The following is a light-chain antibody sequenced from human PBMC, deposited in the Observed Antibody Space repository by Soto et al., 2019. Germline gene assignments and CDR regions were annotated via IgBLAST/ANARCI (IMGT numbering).Light chain of an antibody. J-gene: IGKJ3*01. V-gene: IGKV3-20*01. Sequence: EIVLTQSTGTLSLSPGERATLYCRASQSVGSNYLAWYQQKPGQAPRVLIYGASSRATGIPDRFSGSGSGADFTLTISRLEPEDFAVYYCQQYTTSPFTFGPGTKVDI. CDR2: GAS. CDR1: QSVGSNY. CDR3: QQYTTSPFT.